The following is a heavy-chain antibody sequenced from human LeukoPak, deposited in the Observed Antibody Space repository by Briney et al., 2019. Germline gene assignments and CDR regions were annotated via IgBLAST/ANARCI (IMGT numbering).Heavy chain of an antibody. D-gene: IGHD2-21*02. CDR1: GDSISSSTHY. V-gene: IGHV4-39*02. CDR2: MFYSGHT. CDR3: ARDLASCAGDCYSDGFDY. J-gene: IGHJ4*02. Sequence: PSETLSLTCTVSGDSISSSTHYWGWIRQPPGRGLEWIGSMFYSGHTYYNPSLKSRVTMSIDTSKNQLSLNLSSVTAADTAVYYCARDLASCAGDCYSDGFDYWGQGALVTVSS.